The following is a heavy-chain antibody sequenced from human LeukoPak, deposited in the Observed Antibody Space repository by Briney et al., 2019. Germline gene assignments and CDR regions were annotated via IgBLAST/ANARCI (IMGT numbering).Heavy chain of an antibody. D-gene: IGHD3-9*01. CDR3: ARDVGTTGWHTFDY. J-gene: IGHJ4*02. V-gene: IGHV6-1*01. CDR2: TYYRSKWYN. CDR1: GDSVSSNNGA. Sequence: SQTLSLTCAISGDSVSSNNGAWNWIRQSPSRSLEWLGRTYYRSKWYNDYAESLISRITISPVTSKNQFCLQLYSVTPEDTAVYYCARDVGTTGWHTFDYWGQGTLVTVSS.